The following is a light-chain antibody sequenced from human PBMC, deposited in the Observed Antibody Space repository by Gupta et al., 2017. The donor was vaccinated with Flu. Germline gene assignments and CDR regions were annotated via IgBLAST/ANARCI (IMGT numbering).Light chain of an antibody. CDR1: TGDIGGYNY. Sequence: HSALTQPASVSGSPGQSITISCTGTTGDIGGYNYVSWYQQHPDKAPKLMIFEVSNRPSGVSNRFSGSKSANTASLTISGLQAEDEADYYCSSYTSSSTYVFGTGTKVTVL. CDR2: EVS. CDR3: SSYTSSSTYV. V-gene: IGLV2-14*01. J-gene: IGLJ1*01.